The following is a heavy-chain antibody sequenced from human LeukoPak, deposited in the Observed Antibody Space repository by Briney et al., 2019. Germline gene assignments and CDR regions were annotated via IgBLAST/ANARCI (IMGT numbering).Heavy chain of an antibody. D-gene: IGHD2-2*01. J-gene: IGHJ6*02. CDR3: ARDAIVVVPAATAGYYYYGMDV. CDR2: IYYSGST. V-gene: IGHV4-39*07. CDR1: GGSISSSSYY. Sequence: PSETLSLTCTVSGGSISSSSYYWGWIRQPPGKGLEWIGSIYYSGSTYYNPSLKSRVTISVDTSKNQFSLKLSSVTAADTAVYYCARDAIVVVPAATAGYYYYGMDVWGQGTTVTVSS.